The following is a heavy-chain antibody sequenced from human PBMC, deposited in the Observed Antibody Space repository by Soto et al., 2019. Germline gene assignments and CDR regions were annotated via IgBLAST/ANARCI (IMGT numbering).Heavy chain of an antibody. D-gene: IGHD2-15*01. J-gene: IGHJ4*02. CDR3: ARARGCSGGSCYHDFDY. CDR2: IYYSGST. Sequence: SETLSLTCTVSGGSISSGGYYWSWIRQHPGKGLEWIGYIYYSGSTYYNPSLKSRVTISVDTSKKQFSLKLSSVTAADTAVYYCARARGCSGGSCYHDFDYWGQGTLVTVSS. V-gene: IGHV4-31*03. CDR1: GGSISSGGYY.